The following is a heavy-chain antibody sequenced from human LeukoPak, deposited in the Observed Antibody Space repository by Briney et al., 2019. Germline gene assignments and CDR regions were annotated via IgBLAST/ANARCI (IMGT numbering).Heavy chain of an antibody. D-gene: IGHD5-24*01. Sequence: PGGSLRLSCAASGFTFSNYDMNWVRQAPGKGLEWVANIKEDGSEIYYVDVVKGRFTISRDNANNSLYLQMNSLGAEDTAVYYCARDLTSLIQLWPRSVDYNYGMDVWGQGTTVTVSS. CDR3: ARDLTSLIQLWPRSVDYNYGMDV. V-gene: IGHV3-7*01. CDR2: IKEDGSEI. CDR1: GFTFSNYD. J-gene: IGHJ6*02.